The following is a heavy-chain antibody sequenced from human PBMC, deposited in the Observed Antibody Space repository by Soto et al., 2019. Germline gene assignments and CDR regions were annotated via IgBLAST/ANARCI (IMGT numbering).Heavy chain of an antibody. CDR1: GFSFTAHW. J-gene: IGHJ3*02. CDR2: ISQDGSTT. V-gene: IGHV3-74*01. CDR3: VRDRNTPTLFDI. Sequence: EGQLVESGGGLVQPGGSLRLSCAASGFSFTAHWMHWVRHTPGKRPVWVARISQDGSTTGYVDSVKGRFIVSRDNAKNTVSLQMTSLSAEDTAVYYCVRDRNTPTLFDIWGQGTVVTVSS.